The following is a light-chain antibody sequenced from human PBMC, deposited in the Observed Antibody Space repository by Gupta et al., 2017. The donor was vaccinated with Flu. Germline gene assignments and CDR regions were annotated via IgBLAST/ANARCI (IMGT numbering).Light chain of an antibody. CDR1: NSNMGNNF. CDR2: DNN. J-gene: IGLJ3*02. Sequence: GSNSNMGNNFVSWYQQVPGTAPKLLIYDNNKRPSGIPDRFPGSKSGTSATLGSTGLQTGDEADYYCATWDNNLRGVFGGGTKLTVL. CDR3: ATWDNNLRGV. V-gene: IGLV1-51*01.